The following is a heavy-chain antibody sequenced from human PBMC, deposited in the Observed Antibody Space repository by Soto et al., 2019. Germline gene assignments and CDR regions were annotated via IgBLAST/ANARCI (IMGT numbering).Heavy chain of an antibody. D-gene: IGHD6-19*01. Sequence: GGSLRLSCAASGFTFSSYGMSWVRQAPGKGLEWVSGISGSGGSTYYANSVKGRFTIFRDNSKNTLYLQMNSLRAEDTAVYICAGSSGWYTSVDHWGRGTLVTVSS. CDR1: GFTFSSYG. CDR3: AGSSGWYTSVDH. V-gene: IGHV3-23*01. CDR2: ISGSGGST. J-gene: IGHJ4*02.